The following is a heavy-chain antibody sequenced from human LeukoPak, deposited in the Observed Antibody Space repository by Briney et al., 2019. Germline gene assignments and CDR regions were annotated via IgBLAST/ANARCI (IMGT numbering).Heavy chain of an antibody. Sequence: WETLSLTCAVYGGTFSGYYWSWIRQPPGKGLEWVGEIKYGGSPNYNPALKSRVSIAVDTSKNQCSLQLSSVTAAETAVYYCARLYYYGSARLPYYYYYMDVWGKGTTVTISS. J-gene: IGHJ6*03. CDR3: ARLYYYGSARLPYYYYYMDV. CDR2: IKYGGSP. CDR1: GGTFSGYY. D-gene: IGHD3-10*01. V-gene: IGHV4-34*01.